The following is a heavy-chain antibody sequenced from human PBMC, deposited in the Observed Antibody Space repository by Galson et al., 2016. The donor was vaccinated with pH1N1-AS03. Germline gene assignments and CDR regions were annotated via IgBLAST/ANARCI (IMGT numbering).Heavy chain of an antibody. V-gene: IGHV4-59*01. J-gene: IGHJ4*02. CDR2: VYYTGSV. CDR3: ARGRAPSPVTYYFDD. CDR1: GDSLSSYF. Sequence: ETLSLTCTVSGDSLSSYFWNWIRRPPGKGLEWIGYVYYTGSVKYNASLKSRVTISLDTSNNQFSLILKSVTAADTAVYYCARGRAPSPVTYYFDDWGQGTLVTVSS.